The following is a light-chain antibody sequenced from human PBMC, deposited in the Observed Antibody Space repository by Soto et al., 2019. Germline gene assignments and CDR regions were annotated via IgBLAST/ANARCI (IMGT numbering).Light chain of an antibody. CDR3: CSYAVPYPL. J-gene: IGLJ2*01. Sequence: QSVLTQPRSVSGSPGQSVTISCTGTSSDVGGYNFVSWYQQHPGKAPKLIIYDVIQRPSGVPDRFSASKSGNTASLTISGLQAEDEADYYCCSYAVPYPLFGGGTKLPVL. CDR2: DVI. CDR1: SSDVGGYNF. V-gene: IGLV2-11*01.